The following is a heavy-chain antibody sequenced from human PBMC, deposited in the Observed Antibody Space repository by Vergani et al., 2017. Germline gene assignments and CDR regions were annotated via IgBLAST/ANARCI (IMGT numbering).Heavy chain of an antibody. J-gene: IGHJ4*02. CDR1: GFTFSSYA. V-gene: IGHV3-23*01. D-gene: IGHD3-3*01. CDR3: AKAEYYDFWSGYYTY. Sequence: EVQLLESGGGLVQPGGSLRLSCAASGFTFSSYAMSWVRQAPGKGLEWVSAISVSGGSTYYADSVKGRFTISRNNSKNTLYLQMNSLRAEDTAVYYCAKAEYYDFWSGYYTYWGQGTLVTVSS. CDR2: ISVSGGST.